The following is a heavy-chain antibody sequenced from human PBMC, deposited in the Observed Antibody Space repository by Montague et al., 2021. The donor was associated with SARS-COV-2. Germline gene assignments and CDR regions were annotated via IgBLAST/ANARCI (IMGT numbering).Heavy chain of an antibody. V-gene: IGHV4-4*02. CDR3: VANGYYSLDF. J-gene: IGHJ4*02. CDR2: IYHTGST. Sequence: SETLSLTCVVSGDSITGSDNWWSWVRQPPGKGLEWIEEIYHTGSTNFNPSLTSRVTISIDESKNQFSLKLRSVTAADTAIYYCVANGYYSLDFWGQGTLVTASS. D-gene: IGHD3-22*01. CDR1: GDSITGSDNW.